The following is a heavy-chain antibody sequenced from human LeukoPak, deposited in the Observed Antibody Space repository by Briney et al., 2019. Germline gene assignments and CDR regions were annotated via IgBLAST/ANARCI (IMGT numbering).Heavy chain of an antibody. J-gene: IGHJ3*02. Sequence: GGSLRLSCAASGFTFSSYAMHWVRQAPGKGLEYVSAINSNGGSTYYANSVKGRFTISRDNSKNTLYLQMGSLRAEDMAVYYCARPGGYCSSTGCGENAFDIWGQGTMVTVSS. CDR3: ARPGGYCSSTGCGENAFDI. CDR1: GFTFSSYA. V-gene: IGHV3-64*01. D-gene: IGHD2-2*01. CDR2: INSNGGST.